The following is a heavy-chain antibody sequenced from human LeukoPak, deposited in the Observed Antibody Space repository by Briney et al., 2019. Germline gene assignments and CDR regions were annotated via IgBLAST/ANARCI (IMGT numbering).Heavy chain of an antibody. CDR3: ARGLNYDILTGSYYYYGMDV. D-gene: IGHD3-9*01. V-gene: IGHV5-51*01. CDR2: IYPGDSDT. CDR1: GYSFTSYW. Sequence: GESLKISCKGSGYSFTSYWIGWVRQMPGKGLEWMGIIYPGDSDTRYSPSFQGQVTISADKSISTAYLQWSSLKASDTAMYYCARGLNYDILTGSYYYYGMDVWGQGTTVTVSS. J-gene: IGHJ6*02.